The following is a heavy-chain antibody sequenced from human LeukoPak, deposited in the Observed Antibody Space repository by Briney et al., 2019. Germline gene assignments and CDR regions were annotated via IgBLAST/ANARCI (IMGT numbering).Heavy chain of an antibody. J-gene: IGHJ6*03. CDR3: ARGIGGYSGYGYYHYYYMDV. V-gene: IGHV4-34*01. CDR2: INHSENT. D-gene: IGHD5-12*01. Sequence: PSETLSLTCAVYDGSFSGYYWSWIRQPPGKWLEWIGEINHSENTNYNPSLKSRVTISEDTSKKQFSLKLSSVTAADTAVYYCARGIGGYSGYGYYHYYYMDVWGKGTTVTVSS. CDR1: DGSFSGYY.